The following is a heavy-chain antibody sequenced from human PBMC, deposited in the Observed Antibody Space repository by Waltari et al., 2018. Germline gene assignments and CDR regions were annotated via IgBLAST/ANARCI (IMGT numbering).Heavy chain of an antibody. CDR2: IYNSGGS. Sequence: QVQLQESGPGLVKSSQTLSLTCTVSGGSIRSGHYYWTWIRQPAGKGLEWVGHIYNSGGSDYHPSLKSRLTMSLDTSNNQVTLTLTAVTAADTALYFCARGAVRGRLFLDSWGQGTPVTVSS. CDR3: ARGAVRGRLFLDS. D-gene: IGHD3-10*01. J-gene: IGHJ4*02. CDR1: GGSIRSGHYY. V-gene: IGHV4-61*09.